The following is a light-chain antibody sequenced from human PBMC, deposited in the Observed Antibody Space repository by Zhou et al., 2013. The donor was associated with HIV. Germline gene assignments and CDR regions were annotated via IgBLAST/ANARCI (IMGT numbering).Light chain of an antibody. CDR3: QHYDSSTSRIA. Sequence: IVLTQSPGTLSLSPGARATLSCRASHSVGSRSLAWYQQKPGQAPRLLIYGASNRASDIPDRFSGSGSGTDFTLTISRLEPEDFAVYYCQHYDSSTSRIAFGPGTKVEIK. CDR1: HSVGSRS. J-gene: IGKJ3*01. CDR2: GAS. V-gene: IGKV3-20*01.